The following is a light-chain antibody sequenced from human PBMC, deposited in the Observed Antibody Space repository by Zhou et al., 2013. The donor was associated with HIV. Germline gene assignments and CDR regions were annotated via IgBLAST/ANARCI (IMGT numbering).Light chain of an antibody. Sequence: DIVMTQSPLSLPVTPGEPASISCRSSQSLLHTNGYNYLDWYLQKPGQSPQLLIYEVSNRFSGVPDRFSGSGSGTDFTLKISRVEAEDVGVYYCMEGTKRTFGQGTKVEIK. V-gene: IGKV2-29*03. J-gene: IGKJ1*01. CDR2: EVS. CDR3: MEGTKRT. CDR1: QSLLHTNGYNY.